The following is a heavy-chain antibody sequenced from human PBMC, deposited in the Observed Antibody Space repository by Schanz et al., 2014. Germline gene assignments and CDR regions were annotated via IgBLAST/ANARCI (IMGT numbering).Heavy chain of an antibody. CDR1: GFTFSDHH. CDR2: IYSGGTT. J-gene: IGHJ6*02. D-gene: IGHD3-10*02. V-gene: IGHV3-66*01. CDR3: ARRPLLSTGFHFGLDV. Sequence: EVQVVESGGGLVQPGGSLRLSCAASGFTFSDHHMDWVRQAPGKGLEWVSVIYSGGTTYYADSVKGRFTISRDNSKNTLYLQMNSLRVEDTAEYYCARRPLLSTGFHFGLDVWGQGTTVTVSS.